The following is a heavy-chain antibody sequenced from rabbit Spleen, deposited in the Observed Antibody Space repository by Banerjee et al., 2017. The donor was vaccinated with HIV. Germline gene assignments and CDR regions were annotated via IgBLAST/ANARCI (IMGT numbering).Heavy chain of an antibody. CDR3: ASDMHGYGAFDL. Sequence: QLKESGGGLVQPGGSLKLSCKASGFTLSSYYMNWVRQAPGKGLEWIGYIDPIFGITYYANWVNGRFSISRENAQNTVLLQMTSLTAADTATYFCASDMHGYGAFDLWGPGTLVTVS. D-gene: IGHD6-1*01. CDR1: GFTLSSYY. CDR2: IDPIFGIT. J-gene: IGHJ4*01. V-gene: IGHV1S7*01.